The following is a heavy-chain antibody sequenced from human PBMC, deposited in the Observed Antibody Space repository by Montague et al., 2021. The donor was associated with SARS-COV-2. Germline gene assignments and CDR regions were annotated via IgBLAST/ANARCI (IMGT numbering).Heavy chain of an antibody. Sequence: NTNYNPSLKSRVTISVDTSKNQFSLKLSSVTAADTAVYYCARARPSVVVVAATAFDIWGQGTMVTV. D-gene: IGHD2-15*01. J-gene: IGHJ3*02. CDR3: ARARPSVVVVAATAFDI. V-gene: IGHV4-34*01. CDR2: NT.